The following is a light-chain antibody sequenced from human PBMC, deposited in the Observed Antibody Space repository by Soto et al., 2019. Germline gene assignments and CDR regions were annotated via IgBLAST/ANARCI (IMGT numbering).Light chain of an antibody. CDR1: RSDVGGYNY. CDR2: DVS. V-gene: IGLV2-11*01. J-gene: IGLJ1*01. Sequence: QSALTQPRSVSGSPGQSVTITCTATRSDVGGYNYVSWYQQHPGKAPKLMIYDVSKRPSGVPDRFSGSKSGNTASLTISGLQAEDEADYYCCSSAGSYSYVFGTGTKLTVL. CDR3: CSSAGSYSYV.